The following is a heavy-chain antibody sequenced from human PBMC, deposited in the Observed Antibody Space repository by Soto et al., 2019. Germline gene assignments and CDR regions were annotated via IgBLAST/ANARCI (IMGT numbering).Heavy chain of an antibody. V-gene: IGHV4-31*03. J-gene: IGHJ5*02. CDR3: ARGAYSNYLSWLDR. CDR1: GGSISSGGYY. CDR2: IYYSGST. D-gene: IGHD4-4*01. Sequence: LSLTCTVSGGSISSGGYYWSWIRQHPGKGLEWIGYIYYSGSTYYNPSLKSRVTISVDTSKNQFSLKLSSVTAADTAVYYCARGAYSNYLSWLDRCGPGTSVTV.